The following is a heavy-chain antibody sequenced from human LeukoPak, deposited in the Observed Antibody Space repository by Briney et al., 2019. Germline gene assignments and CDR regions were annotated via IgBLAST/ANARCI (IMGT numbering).Heavy chain of an antibody. D-gene: IGHD3-10*01. CDR2: ISSSSSTI. J-gene: IGHJ4*02. CDR3: ARVVGSGSFDY. Sequence: AGTLSLSCAASGFTFNSYNMNWVRQAPGKGLEWVSYISSSSSTIYYAGSVKGRFTISRDNAKNSLYLQMNGLRDEDTAVYYCARVVGSGSFDYWGQGTLVTVSS. CDR1: GFTFNSYN. V-gene: IGHV3-48*02.